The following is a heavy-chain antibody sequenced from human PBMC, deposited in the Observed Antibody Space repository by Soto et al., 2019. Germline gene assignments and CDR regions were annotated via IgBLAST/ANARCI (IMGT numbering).Heavy chain of an antibody. CDR1: GFTFSMHP. CDR2: ISRDGRST. D-gene: IGHD3-22*01. Sequence: PGGSLRLSCSASGFTFSMHPMHWVRQTPGKALEYVSAISRDGRSTFYADSVKGRFTISRDNSKNTLYLRMNSLRSDDTAVYYCVKEANPFINTLVVLIFDYWGQGTQVTSPQ. CDR3: VKEANPFINTLVVLIFDY. V-gene: IGHV3-64D*08. J-gene: IGHJ4*02.